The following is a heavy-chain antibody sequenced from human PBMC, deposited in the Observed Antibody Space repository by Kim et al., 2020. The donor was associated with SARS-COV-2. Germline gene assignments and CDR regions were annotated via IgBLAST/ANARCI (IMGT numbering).Heavy chain of an antibody. CDR2: ISYDGSNK. CDR1: GFTFSSYA. CDR3: SRAMRYFDY. J-gene: IGHJ4*02. Sequence: GGSLRLSCAASGFTFSSYAMHWVRQAPGKGLEWVAVISYDGSNKYYADSVKGRFTISRDNSKNTLYLQMNSLRAEDTAAYYCSRAMRYFDYWGQGTLVTV. V-gene: IGHV3-30-3*01.